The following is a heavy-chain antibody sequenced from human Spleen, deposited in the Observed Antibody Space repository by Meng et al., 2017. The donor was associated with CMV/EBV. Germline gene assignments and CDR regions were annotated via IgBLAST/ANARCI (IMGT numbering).Heavy chain of an antibody. CDR3: ARDGDFGSGRLRLGYFEL. CDR1: TFGSYA. J-gene: IGHJ2*01. CDR2: ISGSVGST. V-gene: IGHV3-23*01. Sequence: TFGSYALGWVRESRGKGLEWVSAISGSVGSTYYADSVKGRFTISRDNSKNTLYLQMKSLRAEHTALYYCARDGDFGSGRLRLGYFELWGRGTLVTVSS. D-gene: IGHD3-10*01.